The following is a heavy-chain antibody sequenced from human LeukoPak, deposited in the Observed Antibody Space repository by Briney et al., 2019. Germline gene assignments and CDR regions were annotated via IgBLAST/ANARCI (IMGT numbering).Heavy chain of an antibody. Sequence: SETLSLTCSVSGGCISSSSYYWGWIRQPPGKGLEWIGSIYYSGSTYYNPSLKSRVTISVDTSKNQFSLKLSSVTAADTAVYYCASQKRSITGSKDAFDIWGQGTMVTVSS. J-gene: IGHJ3*02. CDR1: GGCISSSSYY. CDR2: IYYSGST. CDR3: ASQKRSITGSKDAFDI. V-gene: IGHV4-39*01. D-gene: IGHD1-20*01.